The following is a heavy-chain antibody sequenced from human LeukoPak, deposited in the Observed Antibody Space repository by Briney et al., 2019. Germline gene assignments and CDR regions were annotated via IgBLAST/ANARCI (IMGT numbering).Heavy chain of an antibody. CDR2: LSNSGSSI. CDR3: TREPNDYGDYGRHY. Sequence: GGSLRLSCAASGISFSGYFMSWIRQAPGKGLEWVAYLSNSGSSIYYADSVKGRFTISRDNANNPLFLQMNSLRVEDTALYYCTREPNDYGDYGRHYWGQGTLVTVSS. D-gene: IGHD4-17*01. CDR1: GISFSGYF. V-gene: IGHV3-11*01. J-gene: IGHJ4*02.